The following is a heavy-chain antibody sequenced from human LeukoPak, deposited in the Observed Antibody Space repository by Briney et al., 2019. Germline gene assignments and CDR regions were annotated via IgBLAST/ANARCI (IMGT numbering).Heavy chain of an antibody. J-gene: IGHJ4*02. CDR1: GFTFSSYA. D-gene: IGHD5-24*01. Sequence: GGSLRLSCAASGFTFSSYAMSLVRQAPGKGLEWVSGISGSGDTTYYADSVKGRFTISRDNSKNTLYLQMNSLRAEDTAVYYCAKGRQARWLQSLFDYWGQGTLVTVSS. CDR3: AKGRQARWLQSLFDY. V-gene: IGHV3-23*01. CDR2: ISGSGDTT.